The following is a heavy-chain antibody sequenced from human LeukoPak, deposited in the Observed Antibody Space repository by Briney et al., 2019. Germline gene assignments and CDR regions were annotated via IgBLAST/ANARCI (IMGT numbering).Heavy chain of an antibody. CDR2: INSDGSST. D-gene: IGHD1-1*01. CDR1: GFTFSSYW. V-gene: IGHV3-74*01. Sequence: GGSLRLSCAASGFTFSSYWMHWVRQAPGKGLVWVSRINSDGSSTSYADSVKGRFTISRDNAKNTLYLQMNSLRAEDTAVYYCASLPGPLYYYYYYMDVRGKGTTVTVSS. CDR3: ASLPGPLYYYYYYMDV. J-gene: IGHJ6*03.